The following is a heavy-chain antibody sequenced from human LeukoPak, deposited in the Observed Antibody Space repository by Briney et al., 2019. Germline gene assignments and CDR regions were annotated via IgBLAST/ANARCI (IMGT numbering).Heavy chain of an antibody. CDR2: ISAYNGNT. Sequence: GASVKVSCKASGYTFTSFGISWVRQAPGQGLEWMGWISAYNGNTNYAQKLQGRVTMTRNTSISTAYMELSSLRSEDTAVYYCARAYYGSGSYWSPGWFDPWGQGTLVTVSS. D-gene: IGHD3-10*01. CDR1: GYTFTSFG. V-gene: IGHV1-18*01. CDR3: ARAYYGSGSYWSPGWFDP. J-gene: IGHJ5*02.